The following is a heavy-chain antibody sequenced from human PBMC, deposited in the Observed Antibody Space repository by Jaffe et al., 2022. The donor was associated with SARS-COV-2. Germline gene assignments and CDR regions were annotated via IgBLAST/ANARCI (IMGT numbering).Heavy chain of an antibody. D-gene: IGHD1-26*01. Sequence: QVQLQQWGAGLLKPSETLSLTCAVYGGSFSGYYWSWIRQPPGKGLEWIGEINHSGSTNYNPSLKSRVTISVDTSKNQFSLKLSSVTAADTAVYYCARERYSGSYPSFHYYYYYGMDVWGQGTTVTVSS. CDR1: GGSFSGYY. CDR2: INHSGST. J-gene: IGHJ6*02. V-gene: IGHV4-34*01. CDR3: ARERYSGSYPSFHYYYYYGMDV.